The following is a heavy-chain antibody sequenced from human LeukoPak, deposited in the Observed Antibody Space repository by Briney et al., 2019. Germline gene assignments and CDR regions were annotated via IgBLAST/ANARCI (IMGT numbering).Heavy chain of an antibody. V-gene: IGHV3-43*02. CDR1: GFTIGPYA. J-gene: IGHJ6*02. CDR3: ATWAFYHNLDV. Sequence: PGGSLRLSCAASGFTIGPYAMYWVRRGPGRGLEWVSVIKADGSGTFYADSVRGRFTTSRDNSKNSLYLQMNSLTSEDTALYYCATWAFYHNLDVWGQGTTVIVSS. D-gene: IGHD2/OR15-2a*01. CDR2: IKADGSGT.